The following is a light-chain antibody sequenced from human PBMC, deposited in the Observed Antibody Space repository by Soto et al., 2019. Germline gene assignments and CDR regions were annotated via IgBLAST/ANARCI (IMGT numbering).Light chain of an antibody. J-gene: IGKJ1*01. V-gene: IGKV3-11*01. CDR2: DAS. CDR1: QGISGY. CDR3: QQRSNLPWT. Sequence: EIVLTQSPATLSLSPGERATLSCRASQGISGYLAWYHQKPGQAPRLLIYDASNRATGIPVRFSGSGSGADYTLTISSLEPEDFAVYYCQQRSNLPWTFGQGTKV.